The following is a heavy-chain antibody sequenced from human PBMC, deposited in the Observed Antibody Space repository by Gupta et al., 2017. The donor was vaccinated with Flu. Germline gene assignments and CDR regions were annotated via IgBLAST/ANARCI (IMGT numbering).Heavy chain of an antibody. CDR2: MTWNSGSI. CDR1: GFTFDESA. Sequence: EVQLVESGGDLVQPGRSLRLSCAASGFTFDESAMHWVRQLPGKGLEGVSAMTWNSGSIAYADSVKGRFIISRDNAKNSLYLQMNSLRTEDTALYYCARNQKYHMWNWYFDLWGRGTLVTVSS. CDR3: ARNQKYHMWNWYFDL. V-gene: IGHV3-9*01. J-gene: IGHJ2*01. D-gene: IGHD2-21*01.